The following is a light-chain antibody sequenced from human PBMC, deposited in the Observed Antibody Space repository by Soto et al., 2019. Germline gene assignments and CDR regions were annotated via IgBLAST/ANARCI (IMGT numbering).Light chain of an antibody. Sequence: QSALTQPASVSGSPGQSITISCTGSSSDVGGYDYVSWYQHQPGKAPKLMIYEVASRPSGVSNRFSGSKSGNTASLTIAGLRVEDEGDYYCSSHSSSNTLVVFGGGTKLTVL. J-gene: IGLJ3*02. V-gene: IGLV2-14*01. CDR2: EVA. CDR1: SSDVGGYDY. CDR3: SSHSSSNTLVV.